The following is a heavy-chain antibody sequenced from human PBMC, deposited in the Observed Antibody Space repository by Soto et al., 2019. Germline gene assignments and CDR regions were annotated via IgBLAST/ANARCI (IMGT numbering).Heavy chain of an antibody. CDR2: IYYSGST. V-gene: IGHV4-59*12. J-gene: IGHJ4*02. Sequence: SEILSLTCTVSGGSISSYYWSWIRQLPGKGLEWIGYIYYSGSTNYNPSLKSRVTISVDTSKNQFSLKLSSVTAADKAVYYCAREPNYFDYWGQGTLVNVSS. CDR3: AREPNYFDY. CDR1: GGSISSYY.